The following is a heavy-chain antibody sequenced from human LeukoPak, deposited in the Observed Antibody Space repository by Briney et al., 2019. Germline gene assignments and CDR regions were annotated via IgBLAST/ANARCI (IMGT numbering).Heavy chain of an antibody. Sequence: PGGSLRLSCAASGFTFSSYEMNWVRQAPGKGLEWVANIKEDGSEKYYVDSVKGRFTISRDNAKNSLYLQMNSLRAEDTAVYYCERDFVGYWGQGTLVTVSS. J-gene: IGHJ4*02. CDR2: IKEDGSEK. D-gene: IGHD6-6*01. CDR3: ERDFVGY. CDR1: GFTFSSYE. V-gene: IGHV3-7*05.